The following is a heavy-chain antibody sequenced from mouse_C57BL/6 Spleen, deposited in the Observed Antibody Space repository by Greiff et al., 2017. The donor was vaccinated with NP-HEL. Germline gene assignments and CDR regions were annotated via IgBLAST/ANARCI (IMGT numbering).Heavy chain of an antibody. D-gene: IGHD2-4*01. CDR2: INYDGSST. CDR1: GFTFSDYY. Sequence: EVQRVESEGGLVQPGSSMKLSCTASGFTFSDYYMAWVRQVPEKGLEWVANINYDGSSTYYLDSLKSRFIISRDNAKNILYLQMSSLKYEDTATYYCAREEDYDSYWYFDVWGTGTTVTVSS. CDR3: AREEDYDSYWYFDV. J-gene: IGHJ1*03. V-gene: IGHV5-16*01.